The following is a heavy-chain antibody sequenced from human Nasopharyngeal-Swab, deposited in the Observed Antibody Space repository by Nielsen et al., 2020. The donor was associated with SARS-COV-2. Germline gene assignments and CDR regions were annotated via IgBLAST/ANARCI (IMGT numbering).Heavy chain of an antibody. CDR1: GYTFTGYY. CDR3: ARDDLTAYDAFDI. Sequence: ASVKVSCKASGYTFTGYYMHWVRQAPGQGLEWMGWINPNSGGTNYAQKIQGRVTMTRDTSISTAYMELSRLRSDDTAVYYCARDDLTAYDAFDIWGQGTMVTVSS. CDR2: INPNSGGT. D-gene: IGHD7-27*01. J-gene: IGHJ3*02. V-gene: IGHV1-2*02.